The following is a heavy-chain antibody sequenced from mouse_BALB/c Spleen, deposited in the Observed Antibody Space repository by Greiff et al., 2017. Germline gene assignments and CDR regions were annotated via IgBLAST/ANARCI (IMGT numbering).Heavy chain of an antibody. J-gene: IGHJ2*01. CDR3: ARVYYDYAYLDY. D-gene: IGHD2-4*01. Sequence: EVQLQESGPGLVKPSQSLSLTCTVTGYSITSDYAWNWIRQFPGNKLEWMGYISYSGSTSYNPSLKSRISITRDTSKNQFFLQLNSVTTEDTATYYCARVYYDYAYLDYWGQGTTLTVSS. CDR2: ISYSGST. V-gene: IGHV3-2*02. CDR1: GYSITSDYA.